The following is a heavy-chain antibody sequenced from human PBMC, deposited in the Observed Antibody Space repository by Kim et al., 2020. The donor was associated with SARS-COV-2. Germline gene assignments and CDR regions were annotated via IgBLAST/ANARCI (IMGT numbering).Heavy chain of an antibody. V-gene: IGHV3-48*04. CDR1: GFTFSSYS. Sequence: GGSLRLSCAASGFTFSSYSMNWVRQAPGKGLEWVSYISSSSSTIYYADSVKGRFTISRDNAKNSLYLQMNSLRAEDTAVYYCARGGVGSSSWYGNWFDPWGQGTLVTVSS. D-gene: IGHD6-13*01. J-gene: IGHJ5*02. CDR3: ARGGVGSSSWYGNWFDP. CDR2: ISSSSSTI.